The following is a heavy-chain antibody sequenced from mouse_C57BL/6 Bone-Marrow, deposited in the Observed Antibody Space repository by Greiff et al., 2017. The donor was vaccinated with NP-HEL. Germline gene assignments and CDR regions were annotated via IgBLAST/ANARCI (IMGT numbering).Heavy chain of an antibody. D-gene: IGHD3-1*01. CDR1: GFTFRDYG. Sequence: EVHLVESGGGLVKPGGSLKLSCAASGFTFRDYGMHWVRQAPEKGLEWVSYISSGSSTIYYADTVKGRFPISCDNAKHTLFLQMTSLRSEDTAMYYCARKGVRVYAMDYWGQGTSVTVSS. CDR3: ARKGVRVYAMDY. J-gene: IGHJ4*01. V-gene: IGHV5-17*01. CDR2: ISSGSSTI.